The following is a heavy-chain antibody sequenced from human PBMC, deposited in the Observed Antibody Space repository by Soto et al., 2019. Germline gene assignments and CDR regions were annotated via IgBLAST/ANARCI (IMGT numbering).Heavy chain of an antibody. D-gene: IGHD6-19*01. CDR3: ARGGVEVAGPLSCWFDP. CDR2: IIPIFGTA. V-gene: IGHV1-69*13. Sequence: GASVKLSCKASGGTFSSYAISWVRQAPGQGLEWMGGIIPIFGTANYAQKFQGRVTITADESTSTAYMELSSLRSEDTAVYYCARGGVEVAGPLSCWFDPWGQGTLVTVSS. CDR1: GGTFSSYA. J-gene: IGHJ5*02.